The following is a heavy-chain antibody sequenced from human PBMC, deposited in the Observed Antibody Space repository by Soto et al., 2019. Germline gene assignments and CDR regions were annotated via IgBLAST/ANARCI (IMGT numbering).Heavy chain of an antibody. CDR3: AIVVAGLDY. CDR2: INHSGST. J-gene: IGHJ4*02. CDR1: GGSFSGYY. Sequence: KTSETLSLTCAVYGGSFSGYYWSWIRQPPGKGLEWIGEINHSGSTNYDPSLKSRVTISVDTSKNQFSLKLSSVTAADTAVYYCAIVVAGLDYWGQGTMVTVYS. D-gene: IGHD5-12*01. V-gene: IGHV4-34*01.